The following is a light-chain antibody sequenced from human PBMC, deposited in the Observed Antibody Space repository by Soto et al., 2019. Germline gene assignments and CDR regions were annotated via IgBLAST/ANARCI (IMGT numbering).Light chain of an antibody. CDR3: SSYTGSSNLGV. CDR1: SSDVGGHNY. V-gene: IGLV2-14*01. J-gene: IGLJ2*01. Sequence: QSVLTQPASVSGSPGQSITISCTGTSSDVGGHNYVSWYQQYPGKAPKLMLYEVSNRPSGVSNRFSGSKSGNTASLTISGLQAEDEADYYCSSYTGSSNLGVFGGGTKLTVL. CDR2: EVS.